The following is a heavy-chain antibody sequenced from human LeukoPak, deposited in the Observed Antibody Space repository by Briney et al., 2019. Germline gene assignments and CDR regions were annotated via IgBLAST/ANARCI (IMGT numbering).Heavy chain of an antibody. CDR2: IISMVGTA. D-gene: IGHD2-21*02. CDR1: GGTFRSNA. V-gene: IGHV1-69*04. CDR3: ATRGNSVVVTALDVFDI. J-gene: IGHJ3*02. Sequence: SVKVSCKASGGTFRSNAFTWVRQAPGQGLEWMGRIISMVGTANYAQKFQGRVTITADKSTSTAYMVLSSLRSEDTAVYYCATRGNSVVVTALDVFDIWGQGTMVTVSS.